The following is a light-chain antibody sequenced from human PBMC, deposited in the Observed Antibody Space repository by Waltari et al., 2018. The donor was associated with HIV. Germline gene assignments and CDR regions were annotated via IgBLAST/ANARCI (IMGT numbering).Light chain of an antibody. V-gene: IGLV1-47*01. CDR2: RNN. Sequence: QSVLTQPPSASGTPGQRVPISCSGSRSNIGSNYVSWYQQLPGTAPKLLIYRNNERPSGVPDRFSGSKSGTSASLAISGLRSEDEADYYCAAWDDTLSGPDFGTGTKVTVL. J-gene: IGLJ1*01. CDR3: AAWDDTLSGPD. CDR1: RSNIGSNY.